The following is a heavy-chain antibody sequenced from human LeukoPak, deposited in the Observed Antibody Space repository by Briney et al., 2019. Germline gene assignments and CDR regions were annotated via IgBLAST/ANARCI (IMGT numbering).Heavy chain of an antibody. J-gene: IGHJ2*01. CDR3: ARHSRMAVAGLEAFDL. CDR2: IYYSGST. CDR1: GGSISSSSYY. Sequence: SETLSLTCTVSGGSISSSSYYWGWIRQPPGKGLEWIGSIYYSGSTYYNPSLKSRVTISVDTSKNQFSLKLSSVTAADTAVYYCARHSRMAVAGLEAFDLWGRGTLVTVSS. V-gene: IGHV4-39*01. D-gene: IGHD6-19*01.